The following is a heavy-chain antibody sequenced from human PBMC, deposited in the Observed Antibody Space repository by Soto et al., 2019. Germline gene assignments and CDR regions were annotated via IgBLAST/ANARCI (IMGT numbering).Heavy chain of an antibody. D-gene: IGHD3-3*01. Sequence: ASEKVSCKASGYTFTSYGISCVRQAPGQVLEWMGWISAYNGNTNYAQKLQGRVTMTTDTSTSTAYMELRGLRFDDTAVYYCARWVGADDFWSDALVYYYYGMDVWGQGTTVTVSS. CDR1: GYTFTSYG. CDR3: ARWVGADDFWSDALVYYYYGMDV. V-gene: IGHV1-18*01. CDR2: ISAYNGNT. J-gene: IGHJ6*02.